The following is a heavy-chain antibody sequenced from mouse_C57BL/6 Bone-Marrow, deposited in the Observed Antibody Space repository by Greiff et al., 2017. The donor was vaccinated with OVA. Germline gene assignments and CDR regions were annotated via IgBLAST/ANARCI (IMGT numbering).Heavy chain of an antibody. CDR2: IDPSDSYT. CDR1: GYTFTSYW. J-gene: IGHJ1*03. CDR3: ARKDYGSSNWYFDD. D-gene: IGHD1-1*01. Sequence: QVQLQQPGAELVMPGASVKLSCKASGYTFTSYWMHWVKQRPGQGLEWIGEIDPSDSYTNYNQKFKGKSTLTVDKSSSTAYMQLSSLTSEDSAVYYGARKDYGSSNWYFDDWGTGTTVTVSS. V-gene: IGHV1-69*01.